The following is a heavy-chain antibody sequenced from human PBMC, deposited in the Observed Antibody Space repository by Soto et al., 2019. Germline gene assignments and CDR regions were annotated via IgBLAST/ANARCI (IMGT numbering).Heavy chain of an antibody. Sequence: QVPLVQSGAEVEKPGASVKVSCKASGYTFTDYGISWVRQAPGQGLQWMGWITAFNGNTKYAQQFQGRVTMTTDTSTSTAYMELRSLESDDTAVYYCARISQSDFWSGYYYFFDYWGQETLVTVSS. J-gene: IGHJ4*02. CDR1: GYTFTDYG. CDR3: ARISQSDFWSGYYYFFDY. CDR2: ITAFNGNT. D-gene: IGHD3-3*01. V-gene: IGHV1-18*01.